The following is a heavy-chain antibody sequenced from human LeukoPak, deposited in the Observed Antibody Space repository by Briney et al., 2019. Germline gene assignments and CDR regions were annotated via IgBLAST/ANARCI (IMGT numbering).Heavy chain of an antibody. D-gene: IGHD1-26*01. CDR2: IWYDGSYT. J-gene: IGHJ4*02. CDR1: GFTFSSYG. Sequence: GGSLRLSCAASGFTFSSYGMHWVRQAPGKGLEWVAVIWYDGSYTYCAESVKGRFTISRDNSRNTLYLQMSSLRAEDTAVYYCAKPTSGDGSFLIDYWGQGTLVTVSS. V-gene: IGHV3-33*06. CDR3: AKPTSGDGSFLIDY.